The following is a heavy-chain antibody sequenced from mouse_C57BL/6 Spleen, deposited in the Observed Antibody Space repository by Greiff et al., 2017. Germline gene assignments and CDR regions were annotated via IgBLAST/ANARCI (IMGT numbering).Heavy chain of an antibody. V-gene: IGHV1-64*01. Sequence: QVQLQQPGAELVKPGASVKLSCKASGYTFTSYWMHWVKQRPGQGLEWIGMIHPNSGSTNYNEKFKSKATLTVDKSSSTAYMQLSSLTSEDSAVYYCARLGYGSSSYFDYWGQGTTLTVSS. D-gene: IGHD1-1*01. CDR1: GYTFTSYW. CDR2: IHPNSGST. CDR3: ARLGYGSSSYFDY. J-gene: IGHJ2*01.